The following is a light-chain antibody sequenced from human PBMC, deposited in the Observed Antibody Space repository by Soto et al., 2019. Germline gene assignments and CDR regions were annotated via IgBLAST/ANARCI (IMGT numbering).Light chain of an antibody. CDR1: QSVSSS. Sequence: EIVLTQSPATLSLSPGERATLSCRASQSVSSSLAWYHQKPGQAPRLLIYHVSNRATGIPARFSGSGSGTDFTLTISSLEPEDFVVYYCQQYGNSPQITFGQGTRLEIK. CDR2: HVS. J-gene: IGKJ5*01. CDR3: QQYGNSPQIT. V-gene: IGKV3-11*01.